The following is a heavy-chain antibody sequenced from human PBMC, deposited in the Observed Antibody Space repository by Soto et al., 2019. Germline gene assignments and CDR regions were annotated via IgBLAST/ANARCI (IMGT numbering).Heavy chain of an antibody. D-gene: IGHD4-17*01. Sequence: GGSLRLSCAASGFTFSSYEMNWVRQAPGKGLEWVSYISSSGSTIYYADSVKGRFTISRDNAKNSLYLQMNSLRAEDTAVYYCARDTGYGDYAMDVWGKGTTVTVSS. J-gene: IGHJ6*04. CDR2: ISSSGSTI. V-gene: IGHV3-48*03. CDR3: ARDTGYGDYAMDV. CDR1: GFTFSSYE.